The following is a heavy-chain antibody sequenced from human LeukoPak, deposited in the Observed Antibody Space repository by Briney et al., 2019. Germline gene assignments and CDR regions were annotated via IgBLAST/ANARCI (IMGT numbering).Heavy chain of an antibody. D-gene: IGHD2-2*01. V-gene: IGHV3-23*01. J-gene: IGHJ5*02. CDR3: AREMGYCSSTSCYSWFDP. Sequence: GGSLRLSCAASGFTFSSYGMSWVRQAPGKGLEWVSAISGSGGSTYYADSVKGRFTISRDNSKNTLYLQMNSLRAEDTALYHCAREMGYCSSTSCYSWFDPWGQGTLVTVSS. CDR2: ISGSGGST. CDR1: GFTFSSYG.